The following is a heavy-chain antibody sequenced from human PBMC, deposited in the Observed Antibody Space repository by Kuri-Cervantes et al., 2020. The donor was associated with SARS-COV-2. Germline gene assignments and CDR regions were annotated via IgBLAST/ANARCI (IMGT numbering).Heavy chain of an antibody. Sequence: GSLRLSCAASGFTFSNAWMSWVRQAPGKGLEWIGRIYTSGSTNYNPSLKSRVTMSVDTSKNQFSLKLSSVTAADTAVYYCAREKHLRYYDSIIWGQGTLVTVSS. J-gene: IGHJ4*02. D-gene: IGHD3-22*01. CDR3: AREKHLRYYDSII. CDR2: IYTSGST. CDR1: GFTFSNAW. V-gene: IGHV4-4*07.